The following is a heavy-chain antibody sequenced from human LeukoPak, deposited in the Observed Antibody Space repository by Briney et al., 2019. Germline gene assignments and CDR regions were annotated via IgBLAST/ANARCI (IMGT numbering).Heavy chain of an antibody. V-gene: IGHV1-2*02. J-gene: IGHJ6*03. CDR3: ARDIHYYYYMDV. CDR1: GYAFTGYY. Sequence: ASVKVSCKASGYAFTGYYMHWVRQAPGQGLEWTGWINPNSGGTNYAQKFQGRVTMTRDTSISTAYMELSGLRSDDTAVYYCARDIHYYYYMDVWGKGTTVTISS. CDR2: INPNSGGT.